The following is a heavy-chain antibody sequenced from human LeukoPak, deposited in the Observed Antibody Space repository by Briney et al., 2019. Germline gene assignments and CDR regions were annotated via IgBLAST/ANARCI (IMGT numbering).Heavy chain of an antibody. CDR1: GRTFSRYA. D-gene: IGHD2-2*01. J-gene: IGHJ3*02. CDR3: ARDIVVVPAAHLAYAFDI. V-gene: IGHV1-69*05. Sequence: ASVNVSCKASGRTFSRYAISWVRQAPGQGLEWMGGIIPIFGTANYAQKFQGRVTITTDESTSTAYMELSSLRSEDTAVYYCARDIVVVPAAHLAYAFDIWGQGTMVTVSS. CDR2: IIPIFGTA.